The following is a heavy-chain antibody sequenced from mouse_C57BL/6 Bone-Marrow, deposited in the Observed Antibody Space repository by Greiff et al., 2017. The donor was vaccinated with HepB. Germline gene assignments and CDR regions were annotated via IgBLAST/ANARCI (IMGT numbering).Heavy chain of an antibody. D-gene: IGHD2-3*01. Sequence: VQLQQSGAELVRPGTSVKVSCKASGYAFTNYLIEWVKQRPGQGLEWIGVINPGSGGTNYNEKFKGKATLTADKSSSTAYMQLSSLTSEDSAVYCCASSPDVYSYPFDRSAQGTTLSVSS. J-gene: IGHJ2*01. CDR1: GYAFTNYL. CDR3: ASSPDVYSYPFDR. CDR2: INPGSGGT. V-gene: IGHV1-54*01.